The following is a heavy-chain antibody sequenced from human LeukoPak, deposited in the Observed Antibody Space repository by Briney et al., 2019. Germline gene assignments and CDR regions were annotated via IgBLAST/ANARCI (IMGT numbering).Heavy chain of an antibody. CDR2: INHSGST. D-gene: IGHD4-17*01. J-gene: IGHJ4*02. CDR1: GGSFSGYY. V-gene: IGHV4-34*01. Sequence: LSETLSLTCAVYGGSFSGYYWSWIRQPPGKGLEWIGEINHSGSTNYNPSLKSRVTISVDTSKNQFSLKLSSVTAADTAVYYCARGRIDYGDYVYVYWGQGTLVTVSS. CDR3: ARGRIDYGDYVYVY.